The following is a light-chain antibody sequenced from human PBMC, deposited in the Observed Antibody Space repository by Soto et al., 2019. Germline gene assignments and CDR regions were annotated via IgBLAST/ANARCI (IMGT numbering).Light chain of an antibody. V-gene: IGLV2-23*01. Sequence: QSALAQPASVSGSPGQSITISCTGTSSDVGTYNLLSWYQQHPGKAPKLMIYEGSKRPSGVSSRFSGSKSGNTASLTISGLQAEDEADYYCCSYATNNTLLFGGGTKLTVL. J-gene: IGLJ2*01. CDR3: CSYATNNTLL. CDR1: SSDVGTYNL. CDR2: EGS.